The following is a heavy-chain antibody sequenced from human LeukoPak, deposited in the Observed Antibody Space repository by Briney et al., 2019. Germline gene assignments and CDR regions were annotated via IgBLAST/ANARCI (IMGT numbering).Heavy chain of an antibody. D-gene: IGHD2-2*01. CDR1: GFTFSSYS. CDR2: ISSSSSYI. Sequence: PGGSLRLSCAASGFTFSSYSMNWVRQAPGKGLEWVSSISSSSSYIYYADSVKGRFTISRDHAKNSLYLQMNSLRAEDTTVYYCARLRREGYCSSTSCSYYYYMDVWGKGTTVTVSS. J-gene: IGHJ6*03. CDR3: ARLRREGYCSSTSCSYYYYMDV. V-gene: IGHV3-21*01.